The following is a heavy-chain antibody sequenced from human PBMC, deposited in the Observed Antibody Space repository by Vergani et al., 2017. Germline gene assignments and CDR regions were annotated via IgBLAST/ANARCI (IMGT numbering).Heavy chain of an antibody. D-gene: IGHD3-3*01. CDR2: ISWNSGSI. CDR3: AKDHYDFWSGYPNLSPFDL. Sequence: VQLVQSGAEVKKPGASVKVSCKASGYTFTSYYMHWVRQAPGKGLEWVSGISWNSGSIGYADSVKGRFTISRDNAKNSLYLQMNSLRAEDTALYYCAKDHYDFWSGYPNLSPFDLWGRGTLVTVSS. CDR1: GYTFTSYY. V-gene: IGHV3-9*01. J-gene: IGHJ2*01.